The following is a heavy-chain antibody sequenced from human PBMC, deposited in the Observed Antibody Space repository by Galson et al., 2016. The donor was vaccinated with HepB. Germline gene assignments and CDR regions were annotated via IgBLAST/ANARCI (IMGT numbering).Heavy chain of an antibody. CDR2: IRSEASDYST. D-gene: IGHD3-3*02. Sequence: SLRLSCAASGFTFSDHFMDWVRQAPGKGPEWVARIRSEASDYSTDYAASVKGRFTISRDDSKNSLFLQMNSLKTEDTALYFCVRDSRTHFYDFWGQGTLVTVSS. CDR1: GFTFSDHF. CDR3: VRDSRTHFYDF. V-gene: IGHV3-72*01. J-gene: IGHJ4*02.